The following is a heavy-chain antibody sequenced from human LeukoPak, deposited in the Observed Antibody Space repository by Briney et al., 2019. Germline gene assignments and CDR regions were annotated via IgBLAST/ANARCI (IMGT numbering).Heavy chain of an antibody. CDR3: ARGARYYSAVEV. J-gene: IGHJ6*02. Sequence: GGSLRLSCAASGFTVSSSYMYWVRQAPGKGLEWVSFFYRGDSTYYAESVRGRFTVSRDNAKNSLYLEMNSLRVEDTALYYCARGARYYSAVEVWGQGTAVTVSS. CDR2: FYRGDST. V-gene: IGHV3-53*01. CDR1: GFTVSSSY.